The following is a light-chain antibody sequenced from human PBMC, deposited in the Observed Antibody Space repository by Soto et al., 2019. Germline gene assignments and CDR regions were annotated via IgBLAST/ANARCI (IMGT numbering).Light chain of an antibody. Sequence: DVQMAQSPSYVGASVGDRVAISGQASQVISRSLAWYQQKPGKAPKLLIYAASRLPSGVPSRLRGSGFGTDFTLTISSMQNEDSEIYYCQQADTFTITFGHGTRLEIK. CDR3: QQADTFTIT. J-gene: IGKJ5*01. CDR2: AAS. V-gene: IGKV1D-12*01. CDR1: QVISRS.